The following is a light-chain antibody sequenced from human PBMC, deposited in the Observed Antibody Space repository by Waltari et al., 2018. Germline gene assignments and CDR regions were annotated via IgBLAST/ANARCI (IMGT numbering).Light chain of an antibody. J-gene: IGKJ2*01. CDR1: QSLLQTNGKTY. Sequence: DVVMTQTPLSLSVTPGQPASISCKSGQSLLQTNGKTYFYWYLQKPGQSPQLLMYEGSRRISGVPDRFSGSGSGTDFTLKISRVEAEDVGIYYCMQSTHIPYTFGQGTKLEIK. V-gene: IGKV2-29*02. CDR2: EGS. CDR3: MQSTHIPYT.